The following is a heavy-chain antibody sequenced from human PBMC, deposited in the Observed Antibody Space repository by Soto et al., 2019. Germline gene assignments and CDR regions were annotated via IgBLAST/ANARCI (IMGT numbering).Heavy chain of an antibody. CDR1: GYGLTSYW. Sequence: PGESLKISCKGSGYGLTSYWIGWVRQMPGKGLEWMGIIYPGDSDTRYSPSFQGQVTISADKSISTAYLQWSSLKASDTAMYYCASRVDYYDRGGYYYYFDYWGQGTLVTVSS. CDR2: IYPGDSDT. D-gene: IGHD3-22*01. J-gene: IGHJ4*02. CDR3: ASRVDYYDRGGYYYYFDY. V-gene: IGHV5-51*01.